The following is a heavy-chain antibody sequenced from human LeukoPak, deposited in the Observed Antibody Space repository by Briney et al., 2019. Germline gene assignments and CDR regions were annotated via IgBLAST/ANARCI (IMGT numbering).Heavy chain of an antibody. V-gene: IGHV3-73*01. CDR1: GFTFSGSA. J-gene: IGHJ3*02. D-gene: IGHD2-15*01. Sequence: PGGSLRLSCAASGFTFSGSAMYWVRQASGKGLEWVGRIRSKANSYATTYAASVKGRFTISRDDSQNTAYLQMNSLKTEDTAVYYCSSRGVVVVVAARTEDAFDIWGQGTMVTVSS. CDR3: SSRGVVVVVAARTEDAFDI. CDR2: IRSKANSYAT.